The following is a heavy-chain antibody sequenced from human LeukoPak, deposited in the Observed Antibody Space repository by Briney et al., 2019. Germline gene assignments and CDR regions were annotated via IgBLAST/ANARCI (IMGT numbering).Heavy chain of an antibody. V-gene: IGHV3-23*01. Sequence: GSLRLSWSAARFSFFSREINSVRQAPGKGLEWVSAISRSGGSTYADSVKGRFTISRDNSKNTLYLQMNSLRAEDTAIYYCSKTIPYWYLDLWGRGTLVTVSS. CDR2: ISRSGGST. CDR1: RFSFFSRE. J-gene: IGHJ2*01. CDR3: SKTIPYWYLDL. D-gene: IGHD5-24*01.